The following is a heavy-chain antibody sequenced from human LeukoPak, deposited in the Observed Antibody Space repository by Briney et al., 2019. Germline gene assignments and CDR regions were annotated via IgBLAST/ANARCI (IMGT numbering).Heavy chain of an antibody. CDR3: ARGYCSGRSCYMWYSDY. CDR1: GFTFSSYS. D-gene: IGHD2-15*01. J-gene: IGHJ4*02. Sequence: SGGSLRLSCAASGFTFSSYSMNWVRQAPGKGLEWISYITTSGGAKNYADSVKGRFTISRDNAENSLYLQMSSLRAEDTAVYYCARGYCSGRSCYMWYSDYWGQGTLVTVSS. CDR2: ITTSGGAK. V-gene: IGHV3-48*01.